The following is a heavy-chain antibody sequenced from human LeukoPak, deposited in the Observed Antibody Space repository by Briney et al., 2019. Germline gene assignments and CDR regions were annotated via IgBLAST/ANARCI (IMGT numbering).Heavy chain of an antibody. Sequence: GGSLRLSCAASGFSFSSYDMHWVRQAPVKGPEWVSAIGTAGDTYYPGSVKGRFSVSRENAKNSLYLQMNSLRAGDTAVYYCARKKQSAFDYWGQGTLVTVSS. J-gene: IGHJ4*02. CDR1: GFSFSSYD. CDR3: ARKKQSAFDY. V-gene: IGHV3-13*04. CDR2: IGTAGDT. D-gene: IGHD6-19*01.